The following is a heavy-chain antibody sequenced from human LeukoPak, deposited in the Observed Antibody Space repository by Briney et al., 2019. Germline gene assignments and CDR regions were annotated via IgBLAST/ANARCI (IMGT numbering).Heavy chain of an antibody. V-gene: IGHV3-9*01. J-gene: IGHJ4*02. Sequence: GGSLRLSCAAFGFTFDDYAMHWVRQAPGKGLEWVSGISWNSGSIGYADSVKGRFTISRDNAKNSLYLQMNSLRAEDTALYYCAKDITPYSSSWYVCLDYWGQGTLVTVSS. CDR1: GFTFDDYA. CDR3: AKDITPYSSSWYVCLDY. CDR2: ISWNSGSI. D-gene: IGHD6-13*01.